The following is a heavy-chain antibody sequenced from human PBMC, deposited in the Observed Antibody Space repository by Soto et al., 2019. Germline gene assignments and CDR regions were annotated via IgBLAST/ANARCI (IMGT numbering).Heavy chain of an antibody. D-gene: IGHD2-2*01. CDR2: INAGNGNT. CDR1: GYTFTSYA. Sequence: ASVKVSCKASGYTFTSYAMHWVRQAPGQRLEWMGWINAGNGNTKYSQKFQGRVTITRDTSASTAYMELSSLRSEDTAVYYCARDGSYCSSTSCDVTGFDYWGQGTLVTVSS. J-gene: IGHJ4*02. V-gene: IGHV1-3*01. CDR3: ARDGSYCSSTSCDVTGFDY.